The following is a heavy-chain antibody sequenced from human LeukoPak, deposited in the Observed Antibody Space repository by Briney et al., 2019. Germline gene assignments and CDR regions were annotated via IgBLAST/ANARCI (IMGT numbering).Heavy chain of an antibody. J-gene: IGHJ3*02. CDR3: ARVNGVDAFDI. CDR2: ISGGGSTI. V-gene: IGHV3-48*03. CDR1: GFTFSSYE. D-gene: IGHD2-8*01. Sequence: GGSLRLSCVASGFTFSSYEMVWVRRAPGKGLEWVSYISGGGSTIYSADSVKGRFTISRDNTKNSLFLQMNSLRAEDTSLYYCARVNGVDAFDIWGQGTMVTVSS.